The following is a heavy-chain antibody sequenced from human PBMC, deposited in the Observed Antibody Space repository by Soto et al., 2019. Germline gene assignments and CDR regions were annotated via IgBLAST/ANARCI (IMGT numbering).Heavy chain of an antibody. J-gene: IGHJ6*02. V-gene: IGHV1-46*01. D-gene: IGHD6-6*01. CDR3: ARDRPTSSIRARDYYYAMDV. CDR2: INPSGGST. CDR1: GYTFTSYY. Sequence: GASVKVSCKASGYTFTSYYMHWVRQAPGQGLEWMGIINPSGGSTSYAQKFQGRVTMTRDTSTSTVYMELSSLRSEDTAVYYCARDRPTSSIRARDYYYAMDVWGQGTTVTVSS.